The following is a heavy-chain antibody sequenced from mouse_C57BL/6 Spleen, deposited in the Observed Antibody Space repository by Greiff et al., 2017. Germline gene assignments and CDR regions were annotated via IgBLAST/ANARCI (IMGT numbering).Heavy chain of an antibody. V-gene: IGHV1-75*01. D-gene: IGHD2-5*01. CDR2: IFPGSGST. CDR1: GYTFTDYY. CDR3: ARNSNDDMDY. J-gene: IGHJ4*01. Sequence: QVQLQQSGPELVKPWASVKISCTASGYTFTDYYINWVKQRPGQGLEWIGWIFPGSGSTYYNEQFKSKATLTVDKSSSTAYMVLSSLTSEDSAVYFCARNSNDDMDYWGQGTTVTVSS.